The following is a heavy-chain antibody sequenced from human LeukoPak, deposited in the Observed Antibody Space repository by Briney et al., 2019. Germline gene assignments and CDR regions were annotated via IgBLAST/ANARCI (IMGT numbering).Heavy chain of an antibody. CDR1: GYTFTSYA. Sequence: ASVKVSCKASGYTFTSYAMHWVRQAPGQRLEWMGWINAGNGNTKYSQKFQGRVAMTRNTSISTAYMELSSLRSEDTAVYYCARILNHSSGFYWGQGTLVTVSS. CDR2: INAGNGNT. J-gene: IGHJ4*02. D-gene: IGHD6-19*01. CDR3: ARILNHSSGFY. V-gene: IGHV1-3*01.